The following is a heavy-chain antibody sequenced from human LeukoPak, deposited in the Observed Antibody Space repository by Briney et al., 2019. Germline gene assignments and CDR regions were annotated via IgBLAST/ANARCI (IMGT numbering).Heavy chain of an antibody. CDR1: GGPISSYY. CDR3: ARHYGP. V-gene: IGHV4-39*01. CDR2: IYHSGST. J-gene: IGHJ5*02. D-gene: IGHD4-17*01. Sequence: PSETLSLTCTVSGGPISSYYWGWIRQPPGKGLEWIGSIYHSGSTYYNPSLKSRVTISVDTSRNQFSLNLSSVTAADTAVYYCARHYGPWGQGTLVAVSS.